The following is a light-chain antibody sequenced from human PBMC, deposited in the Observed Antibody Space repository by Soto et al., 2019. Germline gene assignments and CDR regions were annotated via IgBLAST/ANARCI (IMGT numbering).Light chain of an antibody. Sequence: QLVLTLSPSASASLGASVKLTCTLSSGHTNYAIAWHQQQPDKGPRYLMKLNSDGSHSKGDGIPDRFSGSTSGAERHLTISSLQSEDEADYYCQTWGTAIHDVVFGGGTKLTVL. J-gene: IGLJ2*01. V-gene: IGLV4-69*01. CDR2: LNSDGSH. CDR1: SGHTNYA. CDR3: QTWGTAIHDVV.